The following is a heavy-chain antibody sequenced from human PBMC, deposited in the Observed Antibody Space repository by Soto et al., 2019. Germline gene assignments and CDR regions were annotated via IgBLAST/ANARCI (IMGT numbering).Heavy chain of an antibody. CDR1: GFTVSSNY. Sequence: HPGGSLRLSCAASGFTVSSNYMSWVRQAPGKGLERVSVIYSGGSTYYADSVKGRFTISRDNSKNTLYLQMNSLRAEDTAVYYCARLSFWGSYRYLDYWGQGTLVTVSS. V-gene: IGHV3-53*01. CDR3: ARLSFWGSYRYLDY. D-gene: IGHD3-16*02. CDR2: IYSGGST. J-gene: IGHJ4*02.